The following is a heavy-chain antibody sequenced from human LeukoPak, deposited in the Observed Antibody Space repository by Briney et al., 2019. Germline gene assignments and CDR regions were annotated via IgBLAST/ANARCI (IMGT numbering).Heavy chain of an antibody. CDR1: ESTLTKLS. CDR3: ATVVVVIFYGDAFDI. D-gene: IGHD3-22*01. V-gene: IGHV1-24*01. CDR2: FDPEDRET. Sequence: GASVRVSCKVSESTLTKLSIHWVRQAPGKGLEWMGGFDPEDRETICAQRFQGRVTMTEDTSTDTVYMELSSLRSEDTAVYYCATVVVVIFYGDAFDIWGQGTMVTVSS. J-gene: IGHJ3*02.